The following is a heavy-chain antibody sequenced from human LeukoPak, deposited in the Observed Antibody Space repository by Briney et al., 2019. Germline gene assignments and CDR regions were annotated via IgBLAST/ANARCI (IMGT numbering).Heavy chain of an antibody. CDR1: GGSISSYY. Sequence: SETLSLTCTVSGGSISSYYWSWIRQPPGKGLEWIGSIYYSGSTYYNPSLKSRVTISVDTSKNQFSLKLSSVTAADTAVYYCARVGPSYDSSGYQFNWFDPWGQGTLVTVSS. CDR3: ARVGPSYDSSGYQFNWFDP. J-gene: IGHJ5*02. D-gene: IGHD3-22*01. CDR2: IYYSGST. V-gene: IGHV4-59*12.